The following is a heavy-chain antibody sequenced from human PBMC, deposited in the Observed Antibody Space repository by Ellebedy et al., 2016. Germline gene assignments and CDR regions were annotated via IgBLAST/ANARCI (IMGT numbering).Heavy chain of an antibody. D-gene: IGHD3-9*01. CDR1: GYTFTSFA. J-gene: IGHJ6*03. CDR2: MNPNSGNT. V-gene: IGHV1-8*01. Sequence: ASVKVSCKASGYTFTSFATIWVRQAPGQGLEWMGWMNPNSGNTGYAQKFQGRVTMTRNTSISTSYMELSSLRSEGTAVYYCARGRYSYDVLTGDYYYYYMDVWGIGTTVTVSS. CDR3: ARGRYSYDVLTGDYYYYYMDV.